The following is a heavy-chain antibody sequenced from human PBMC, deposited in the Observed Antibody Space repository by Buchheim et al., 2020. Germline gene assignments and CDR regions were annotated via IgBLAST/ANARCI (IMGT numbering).Heavy chain of an antibody. J-gene: IGHJ4*02. Sequence: EVQLVESGGGLVQPGGSLRLSCTASGFTFSNYWMTWVRQAPGKGLEWVANIKQDGSDKYYVDSVRGRFTISRDNAKNSLYLQMNSLRDEDTAVYYCATDRAVVAAARFDYWGQGTL. D-gene: IGHD2-2*01. V-gene: IGHV3-7*01. CDR1: GFTFSNYW. CDR2: IKQDGSDK. CDR3: ATDRAVVAAARFDY.